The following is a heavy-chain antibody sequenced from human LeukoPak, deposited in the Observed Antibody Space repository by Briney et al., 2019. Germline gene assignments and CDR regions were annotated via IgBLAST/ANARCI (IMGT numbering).Heavy chain of an antibody. CDR3: ARDSENYGGNSDY. Sequence: GGSLRLSCAASGFTFSSYSMNWVRQAPGKGLGWVSSISSSSSYIYYADSVKGRFTISRDNAKNSLYLQMNSLRAEDTAVYYCARDSENYGGNSDYWGQGTLVTVSS. J-gene: IGHJ4*02. V-gene: IGHV3-21*01. D-gene: IGHD4-23*01. CDR1: GFTFSSYS. CDR2: ISSSSSYI.